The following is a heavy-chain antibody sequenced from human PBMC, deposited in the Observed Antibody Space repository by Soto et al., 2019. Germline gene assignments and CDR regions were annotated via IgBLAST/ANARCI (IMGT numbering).Heavy chain of an antibody. CDR3: AHRAGQGYDH. Sequence: QITLKESGPTLVKPTQPLKLTCTFSGFSLSTSGVGVGWIRQPPGKALEWLALIYWDDDKRFRPSLQSRLTLTKDNSKNQVVLTMTNMDLVDTATYYCAHRAGQGYDHWGQGTQVTVSS. CDR2: IYWDDDK. J-gene: IGHJ4*02. D-gene: IGHD3-22*01. CDR1: GFSLSTSGVG. V-gene: IGHV2-5*02.